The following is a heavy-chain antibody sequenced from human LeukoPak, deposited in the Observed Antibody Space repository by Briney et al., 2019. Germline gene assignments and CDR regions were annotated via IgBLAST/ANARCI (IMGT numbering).Heavy chain of an antibody. J-gene: IGHJ6*03. D-gene: IGHD3-3*01. CDR2: INDSGGT. V-gene: IGHV4-34*01. CDR1: DGSISGYY. Sequence: SETLSLTCAVFDGSISGYYWTWIRQFPGRGLEWIGEINDSGGTKYSPSLKSRVTISVDPSKNQFSMKLRSVTAADTAVYYCARRVTIIYYMDLWGKGTTVTVSS. CDR3: ARRVTIIYYMDL.